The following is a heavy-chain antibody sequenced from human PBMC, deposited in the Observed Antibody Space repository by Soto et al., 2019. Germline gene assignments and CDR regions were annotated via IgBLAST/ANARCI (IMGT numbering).Heavy chain of an antibody. CDR2: IIPIRGIA. V-gene: IGHV1-69*02. J-gene: IGHJ4*02. CDR3: APRRGDGYNDY. D-gene: IGHD3-10*01. CDR1: GGTFSSYT. Sequence: QVQLVQSGAEVKKPGSSVKVSCKASGGTFSSYTISWVRQAPGQGLEWMGRIIPIRGIANYAQKCQGRVTITADKSTSTAYMELSSLRSEDTAVYYCAPRRGDGYNDYWGQGTRVTVSS.